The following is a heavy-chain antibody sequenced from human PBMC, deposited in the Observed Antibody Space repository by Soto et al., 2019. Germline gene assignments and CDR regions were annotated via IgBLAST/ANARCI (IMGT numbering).Heavy chain of an antibody. Sequence: SQTLSLTCAISGDSVSSNTAAWNWIRSAPSRGLEWLGRTYYKSNWRHDYAVSVKSRITVNPDTSKNHISLQLNSVTPDDTAVYSCARGVAGSGFDLWGQGTLVTVSS. V-gene: IGHV6-1*01. CDR1: GDSVSSNTAA. D-gene: IGHD6-19*01. CDR3: ARGVAGSGFDL. CDR2: TYYKSNWRH. J-gene: IGHJ4*02.